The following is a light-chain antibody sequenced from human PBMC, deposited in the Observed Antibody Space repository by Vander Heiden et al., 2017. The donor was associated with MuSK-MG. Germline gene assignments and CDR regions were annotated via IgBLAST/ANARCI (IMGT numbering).Light chain of an antibody. CDR2: DVI. Sequence: QSALTQPASVSGSPGQSITISCTGSSSDVGAHNFISWYQQHPGKAPKLLIFDVINRPSGVSHRSSGSKSGNTATLTISGLQVEDEADYYCSSFTSGSSTYVFGTGTKITVL. J-gene: IGLJ1*01. V-gene: IGLV2-14*03. CDR1: SSDVGAHNF. CDR3: SSFTSGSSTYV.